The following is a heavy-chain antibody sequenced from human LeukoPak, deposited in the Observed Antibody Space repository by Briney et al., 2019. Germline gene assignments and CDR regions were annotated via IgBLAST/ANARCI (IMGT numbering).Heavy chain of an antibody. Sequence: GGSLRLSCAASGFTFSSYWMSWVRQAPGKGLEGVSAISGSGGSTYYADSVKGRFTISRDNSKNTLYLQMNSLRAEDTAVYYCAKALTKATDYMDVWGKGTTVTVSS. V-gene: IGHV3-23*01. CDR2: ISGSGGST. CDR1: GFTFSSYW. CDR3: AKALTKATDYMDV. J-gene: IGHJ6*03. D-gene: IGHD2-2*01.